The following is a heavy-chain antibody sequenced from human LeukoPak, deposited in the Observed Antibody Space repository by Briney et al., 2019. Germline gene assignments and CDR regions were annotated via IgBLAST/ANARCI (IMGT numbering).Heavy chain of an antibody. J-gene: IGHJ4*02. D-gene: IGHD1-26*01. CDR2: ISYDGNYK. CDR3: ARARKRLFGATESDL. Sequence: PGGSLRLSCAASGFTFNTYAIHWVRQAPGKGLEWVAVISYDGNYKYYADYVKGRFTISRDDSKNTVYLQMNSLRTEDTAFYYCARARKRLFGATESDLCGQGTLVTVSS. V-gene: IGHV3-30-3*01. CDR1: GFTFNTYA.